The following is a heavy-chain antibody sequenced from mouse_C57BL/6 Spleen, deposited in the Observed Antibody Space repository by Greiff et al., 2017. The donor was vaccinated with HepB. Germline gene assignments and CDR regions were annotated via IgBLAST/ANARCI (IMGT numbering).Heavy chain of an antibody. CDR1: GYAFSSYW. CDR3: ARGPHYYGSSPGYFDY. D-gene: IGHD1-1*01. J-gene: IGHJ2*01. Sequence: QVQLQQSGAELVKPGASVKISCKASGYAFSSYWMNWVKQRPGKGLEWIGQIYPGDGDTNYNGKFKGKATLTADKSSSTAYMQLSSLTSEDSAVYFCARGPHYYGSSPGYFDYWGQGTTLTVSS. CDR2: IYPGDGDT. V-gene: IGHV1-80*01.